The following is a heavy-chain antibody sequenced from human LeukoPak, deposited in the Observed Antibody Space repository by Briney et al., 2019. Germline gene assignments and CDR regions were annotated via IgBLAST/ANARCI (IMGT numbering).Heavy chain of an antibody. CDR1: GFTFSSYS. CDR3: ARDLWNYAY. D-gene: IGHD3-3*01. J-gene: IGHJ4*02. Sequence: GGSLRLSCAASGFTFSSYSMNWVRQAPGKGLEWVSCISSSSSYIYQADSVKGRFTISRDNAKNSLYLQMNSLRAEDTAVYYCARDLWNYAYWGQGTLVTVPS. V-gene: IGHV3-21*01. CDR2: ISSSSSYI.